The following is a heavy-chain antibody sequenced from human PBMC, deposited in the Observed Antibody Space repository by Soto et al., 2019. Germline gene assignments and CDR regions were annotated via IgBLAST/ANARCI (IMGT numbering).Heavy chain of an antibody. D-gene: IGHD6-6*01. Sequence: GGSLRLSCAASGFSFSSHAMSWVRQAPGKRLNWVSSISGDTRDTYAADSVKGRFTISRDNSKNTVYLQMISLRAEDTAVYLCAMMCSGSSSMGFFDSCGQRSMVTVSS. CDR1: GFSFSSHA. CDR2: ISGDTRDT. J-gene: IGHJ4*02. V-gene: IGHV3-23*01. CDR3: AMMCSGSSSMGFFDS.